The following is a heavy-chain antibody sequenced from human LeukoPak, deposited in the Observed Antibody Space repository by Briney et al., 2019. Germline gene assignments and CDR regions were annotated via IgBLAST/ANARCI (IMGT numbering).Heavy chain of an antibody. Sequence: SETLSLTCTVSGGSISSSSYYWGWIRQPPGKGLEWIGSIYYSGSTYYNPSLKSRVTISVDTSKNQFSLKLSSVTAADTAVYYCARDWGYYDSRPTNWFDPWGQGTLVTVSS. CDR2: IYYSGST. V-gene: IGHV4-39*02. J-gene: IGHJ5*02. CDR1: GGSISSSSYY. CDR3: ARDWGYYDSRPTNWFDP. D-gene: IGHD3-22*01.